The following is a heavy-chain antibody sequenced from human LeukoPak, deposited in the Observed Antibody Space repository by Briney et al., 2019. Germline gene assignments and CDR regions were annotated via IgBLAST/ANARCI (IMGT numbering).Heavy chain of an antibody. Sequence: GGSLRLSCAASGFTFSDYYMSGIRQAPGKGLEWVSYISSSGSTIYYADSVKGRFTISRDNAKNSLYLQMNSLRAEDTAVYYCARVDDFWSGYSKTNWFDPWGQGTLVTVSS. D-gene: IGHD3-3*01. CDR3: ARVDDFWSGYSKTNWFDP. CDR1: GFTFSDYY. CDR2: ISSSGSTI. J-gene: IGHJ5*02. V-gene: IGHV3-11*04.